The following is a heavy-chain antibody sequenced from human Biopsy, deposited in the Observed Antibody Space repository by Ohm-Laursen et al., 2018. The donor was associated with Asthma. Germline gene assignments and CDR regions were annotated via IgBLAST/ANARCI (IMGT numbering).Heavy chain of an antibody. J-gene: IGHJ4*02. CDR1: GFTFSSYA. CDR2: VSGSGGNT. Sequence: SLRLSCSASGFTFSSYAMNWVRQAPGKGLEWVSTVSGSGGNTYYADSVKGRFTISRDNSKNTLYLQMNSLRAEDTAVYYWAKGGGDIVVVISATTLDYWGQGALVTVSS. D-gene: IGHD2-15*01. CDR3: AKGGGDIVVVISATTLDY. V-gene: IGHV3-23*01.